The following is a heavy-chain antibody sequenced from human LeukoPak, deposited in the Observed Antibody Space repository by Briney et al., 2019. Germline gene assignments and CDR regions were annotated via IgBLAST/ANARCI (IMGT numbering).Heavy chain of an antibody. Sequence: GGSLRLSCAASGFTFSSYGMHWVRQAPGKGLEWVAFIRYDGSNKYYADSVKGRFTISRDNSKNTLYLQMSSLRAEDTAVYYCAKDTFRYDSSGSYYFDYWGQGTLVTVSS. CDR2: IRYDGSNK. D-gene: IGHD3-22*01. J-gene: IGHJ4*02. V-gene: IGHV3-30*02. CDR3: AKDTFRYDSSGSYYFDY. CDR1: GFTFSSYG.